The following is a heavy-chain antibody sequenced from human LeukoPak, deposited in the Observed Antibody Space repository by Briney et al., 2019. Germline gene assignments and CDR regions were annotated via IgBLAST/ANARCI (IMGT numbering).Heavy chain of an antibody. CDR3: ARVQYGSGSYLSGVYYYYMDV. CDR1: GYTFTSYG. J-gene: IGHJ6*03. Sequence: ASVKVSCKASGYTFTSYGISWVRQAPGQGLEWMGWINPNSGGTNYAQKFQGRVTMTRDTSISTAYMELSRLRSDDTAVYYCARVQYGSGSYLSGVYYYYMDVWGKGTTVTISS. CDR2: INPNSGGT. V-gene: IGHV1-2*02. D-gene: IGHD3-10*01.